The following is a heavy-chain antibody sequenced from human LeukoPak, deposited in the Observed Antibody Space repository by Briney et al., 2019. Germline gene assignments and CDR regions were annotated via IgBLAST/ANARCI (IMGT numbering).Heavy chain of an antibody. CDR2: IKQDGSKK. V-gene: IGHV3-7*01. CDR3: ARGFWTGVEY. CDR1: GFPFSSYW. Sequence: GGSLRLSCVASGFPFSSYWMTWVRQAPGKGLEWGANIKQDGSKKSYVDSVKGRFTISRDNAKNSLYLQMNSLRAEDTAVYYCARGFWTGVEYWGQGALVTVSS. J-gene: IGHJ4*02. D-gene: IGHD3/OR15-3a*01.